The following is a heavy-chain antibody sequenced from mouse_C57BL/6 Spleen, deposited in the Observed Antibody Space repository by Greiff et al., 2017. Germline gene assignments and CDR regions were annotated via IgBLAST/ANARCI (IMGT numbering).Heavy chain of an antibody. J-gene: IGHJ4*01. CDR1: GYAFTNYL. Sequence: QVQLQQSGAELVRPGTSVKVSCKASGYAFTNYLIEWVKQRPGQGLEWIGVINPGSGGTNYNEKFKGKATLTADKSSSTAYMQLSSLTSEDSAVYFCARWNDYDGYYAMDYWGQGTSVTVSS. CDR3: ARWNDYDGYYAMDY. V-gene: IGHV1-54*01. CDR2: INPGSGGT. D-gene: IGHD2-4*01.